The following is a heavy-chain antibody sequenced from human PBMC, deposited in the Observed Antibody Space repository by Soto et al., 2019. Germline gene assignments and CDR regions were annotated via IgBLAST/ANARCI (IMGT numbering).Heavy chain of an antibody. Sequence: PGGSLRLSCAASGFIFENFGMSWVRQAPGKGLEWVALISNDGGKKQYAESVEGRFTVSRDSSRTTLYLQLNSLRPDDTAAYFCARDAGNTGGFRFFDFWGQGKLVTVSS. CDR1: GFIFENFG. D-gene: IGHD7-27*01. CDR2: ISNDGGKK. CDR3: ARDAGNTGGFRFFDF. J-gene: IGHJ4*02. V-gene: IGHV3-30*03.